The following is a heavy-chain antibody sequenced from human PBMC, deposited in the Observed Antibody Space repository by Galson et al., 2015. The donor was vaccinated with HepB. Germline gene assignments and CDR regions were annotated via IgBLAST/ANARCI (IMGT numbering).Heavy chain of an antibody. CDR2: IYPGGSDA. CDR3: ARITGGEYFQD. J-gene: IGHJ1*01. D-gene: IGHD3-10*01. CDR1: GYSFTSYW. Sequence: QSGAEVKKPGESLKISCKGLGYSFTSYWIGWVRQMPGKGLEWMGIIYPGGSDARFSPSFQGQVTMSVDKSISTAYLQWNSLKASDTAIYYCARITGGEYFQDWGEGALVTV. V-gene: IGHV5-51*03.